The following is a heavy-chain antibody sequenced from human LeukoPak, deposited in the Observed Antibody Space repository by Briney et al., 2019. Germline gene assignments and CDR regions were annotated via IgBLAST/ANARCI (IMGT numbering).Heavy chain of an antibody. D-gene: IGHD3-3*01. Sequence: ASVKVSCKASGYTFTGYYMHWVRQAPGQGLEWMGWINPNSGGTNYAQKFQGRVTMTRDTSISTAYMELSRLRSDDTAVYYCARGVTIFGVVIMEGLDPWGQGTLVTVSS. CDR1: GYTFTGYY. V-gene: IGHV1-2*02. J-gene: IGHJ5*02. CDR3: ARGVTIFGVVIMEGLDP. CDR2: INPNSGGT.